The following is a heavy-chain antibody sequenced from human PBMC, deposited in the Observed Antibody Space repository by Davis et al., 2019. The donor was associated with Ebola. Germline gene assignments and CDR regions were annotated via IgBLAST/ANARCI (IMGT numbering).Heavy chain of an antibody. D-gene: IGHD6-19*01. Sequence: ASVKVSCKASGYTFTSYYMHWVRQAPGQGLEWMGIINPSGGSTSYAQKFQGRVTMTRDTSTSTVYMELSSLRSEDTAVYYCARDGIAVAGTGSIDYWGQGTLVTVSS. V-gene: IGHV1-46*01. CDR2: INPSGGST. CDR1: GYTFTSYY. J-gene: IGHJ4*02. CDR3: ARDGIAVAGTGSIDY.